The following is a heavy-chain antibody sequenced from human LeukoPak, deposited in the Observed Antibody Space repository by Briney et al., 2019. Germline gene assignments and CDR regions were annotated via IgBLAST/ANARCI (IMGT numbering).Heavy chain of an antibody. V-gene: IGHV3-48*03. CDR2: VSSGGHTL. CDR3: VVLMNH. J-gene: IGHJ4*02. CDR1: GFMFNTYY. Sequence: GGSLTLSWPVSGFMFNTYYVNWVRQVRGRGLEWVSDVSSGGHTLYYGVSVRGRFAVSRDSASNSVSLRMNSLRAEDTGTYQCVVLMNHWGQGTPVTVST. D-gene: IGHD1-14*01.